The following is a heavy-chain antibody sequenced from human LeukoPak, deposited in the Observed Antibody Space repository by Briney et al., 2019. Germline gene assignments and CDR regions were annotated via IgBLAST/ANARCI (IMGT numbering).Heavy chain of an antibody. CDR3: ARVKGGSRLLYYFDY. D-gene: IGHD3-3*01. CDR1: GGSISTSNYY. Sequence: SETLSLTCTVSGGSISTSNYYWGWIRQPPGKGLEWIGNIFYSGSTYYSPSLKSRVTISLDTSRNQFSLKLNSVTAADTAVYYCARVKGGSRLLYYFDYWGQGTLVTVSS. V-gene: IGHV4-39*07. CDR2: IFYSGST. J-gene: IGHJ4*02.